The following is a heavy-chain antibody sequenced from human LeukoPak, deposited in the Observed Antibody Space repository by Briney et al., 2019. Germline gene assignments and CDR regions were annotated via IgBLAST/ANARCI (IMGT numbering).Heavy chain of an antibody. V-gene: IGHV3-53*01. CDR2: IYSGGST. Sequence: PGGSLRLSCAASGFTVSSNYMSWIRQPPGKGLEWVAVIYSGGSTYYAASVKSRFTISRDNSKNTLYLQMNSLRAEDTAVYYCARERWLHEGLDYWGQGTLVIVSS. CDR3: ARERWLHEGLDY. CDR1: GFTVSSNY. J-gene: IGHJ4*02. D-gene: IGHD5-24*01.